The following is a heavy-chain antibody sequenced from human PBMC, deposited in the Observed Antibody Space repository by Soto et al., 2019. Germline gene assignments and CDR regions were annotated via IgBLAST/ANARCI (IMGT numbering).Heavy chain of an antibody. D-gene: IGHD2-15*01. J-gene: IGHJ5*02. CDR3: SKDPNPYST. Sequence: EVQVLESGGDLIQPGGSLRLSCAVSGFTLSSYTMSWVRQAPGKGLEWVSGIISAGATYYANFVQGRFTNTRDTPKSTLYLQMTTLRAEDTPVYYSSKDPNPYSTWGQGTLVTVSS. CDR1: GFTLSSYT. V-gene: IGHV3-23*01. CDR2: IISAGAT.